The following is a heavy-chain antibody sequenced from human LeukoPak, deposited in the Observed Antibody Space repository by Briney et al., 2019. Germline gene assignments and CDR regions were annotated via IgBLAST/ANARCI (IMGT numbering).Heavy chain of an antibody. CDR1: GFPFSTYW. Sequence: GESLKISCKGSGFPFSTYWFGWVRQMPGKGLEWMGLIYAGGSDIRYSPSFQGQVSISVDKSISTAYLQWSSLKASDTAMYYCARHLSTDRVAYDIWGQGTMVTVSS. V-gene: IGHV5-51*01. CDR2: IYAGGSDI. J-gene: IGHJ3*02. CDR3: ARHLSTDRVAYDI.